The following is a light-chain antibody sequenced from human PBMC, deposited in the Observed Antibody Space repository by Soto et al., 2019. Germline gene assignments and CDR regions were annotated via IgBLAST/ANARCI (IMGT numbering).Light chain of an antibody. Sequence: DIQMTQSPSTLSATVGDRVTITCRASQSVSNSLAWYQQKPGKAPRLLIYKASSLESGVPSRFSGSGSGTEFTPTISSLQPDDFATYYCQQYNSYSWTFGQGTKVVIK. CDR3: QQYNSYSWT. V-gene: IGKV1-5*03. J-gene: IGKJ1*01. CDR2: KAS. CDR1: QSVSNS.